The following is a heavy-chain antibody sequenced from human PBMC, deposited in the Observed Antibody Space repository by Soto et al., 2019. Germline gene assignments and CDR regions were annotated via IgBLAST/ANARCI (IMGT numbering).Heavy chain of an antibody. CDR1: GFTFDDYT. CDR3: AKDMAYGGNSGPFDY. D-gene: IGHD4-17*01. CDR2: IFWDGSNT. Sequence: EVQLVESGGVVVQPGGSLRLSCAASGFTFDDYTMHWVRQAPGKGLEWVSLIFWDGSNTHYADSVKGRFTISRDNRKNSLYLQMDRLSTEDTALYYGAKDMAYGGNSGPFDYWGQGTLVTVSS. V-gene: IGHV3-43*01. J-gene: IGHJ4*02.